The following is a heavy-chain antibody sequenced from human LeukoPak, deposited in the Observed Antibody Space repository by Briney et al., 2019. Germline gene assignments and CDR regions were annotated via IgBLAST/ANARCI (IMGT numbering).Heavy chain of an antibody. J-gene: IGHJ4*02. CDR3: ARDDTIYYDSSGYYTGEIFDY. D-gene: IGHD3-22*01. CDR2: ISGSGSTI. CDR1: GFTFSDYY. Sequence: GGSLRLSCAASGFTFSDYYMSWIRQAPGKGLEWVSYISGSGSTIYYADSVKGRFTISRDNAKNSLYLQMNSLRAEDTAVYYCARDDTIYYDSSGYYTGEIFDYWGQGTLVTVSS. V-gene: IGHV3-11*04.